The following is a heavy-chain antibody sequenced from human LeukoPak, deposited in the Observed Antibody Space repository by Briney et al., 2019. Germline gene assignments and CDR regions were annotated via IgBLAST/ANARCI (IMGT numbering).Heavy chain of an antibody. CDR3: ARDSSLRPPRMFDY. D-gene: IGHD2-15*01. Sequence: PGGSLRLSCAASGFTFSSYAMHWVRQAPGKGLEWVAVISYDGSNKYYADSVKGRFTISRDNSKNTLYLQMNSLRAEDTAVYYCARDSSLRPPRMFDYWGQGTLVTVSS. CDR1: GFTFSSYA. V-gene: IGHV3-30-3*01. CDR2: ISYDGSNK. J-gene: IGHJ4*02.